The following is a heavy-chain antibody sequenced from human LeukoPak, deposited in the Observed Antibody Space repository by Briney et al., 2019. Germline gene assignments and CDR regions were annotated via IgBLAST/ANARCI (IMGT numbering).Heavy chain of an antibody. Sequence: PSETLSLTCTVSGGSIGSSSYYWGWIRQPPGEGLEWIGSIYYSGSTYYNPSLKSRVTISVDTSKNQFSLKLSSVTAADTAVYYCAKTRGGWVDYWGQGTLVTVSS. V-gene: IGHV4-39*01. CDR2: IYYSGST. CDR1: GGSIGSSSYY. J-gene: IGHJ4*02. CDR3: AKTRGGWVDY. D-gene: IGHD6-19*01.